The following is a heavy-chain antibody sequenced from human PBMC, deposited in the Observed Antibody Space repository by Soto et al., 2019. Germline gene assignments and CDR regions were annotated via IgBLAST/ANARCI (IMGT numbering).Heavy chain of an antibody. Sequence: ASVKVSCKASGGTFSSYAISWVRQAPGQGLEWMGGIIPIFGTANYAQKFQGRVTITADESTSTAYMELSSLRSEDTAVYYCARAEGYSHPFDYWGQGTLVTVSS. CDR3: ARAEGYSHPFDY. CDR2: IIPIFGTA. CDR1: GGTFSSYA. J-gene: IGHJ4*02. V-gene: IGHV1-69*13. D-gene: IGHD5-18*01.